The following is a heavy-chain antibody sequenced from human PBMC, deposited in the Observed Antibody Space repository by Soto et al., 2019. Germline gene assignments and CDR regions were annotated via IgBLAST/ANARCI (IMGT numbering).Heavy chain of an antibody. V-gene: IGHV1-18*01. J-gene: IGHJ4*02. Sequence: ASVKVSCKASGYTFTSYGISWVRQAPGQGLEWMGWISAYNGNTNYAQKLQGRVTMTTDTSTSTAYMELRSLRSDDTAVYYCARDLPVLRGVSGQNDYWGQGTLVTVSS. CDR3: ARDLPVLRGVSGQNDY. CDR1: GYTFTSYG. CDR2: ISAYNGNT. D-gene: IGHD2-15*01.